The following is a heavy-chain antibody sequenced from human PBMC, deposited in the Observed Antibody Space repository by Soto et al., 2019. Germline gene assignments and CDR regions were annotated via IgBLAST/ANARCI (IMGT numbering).Heavy chain of an antibody. CDR3: ARGVRRYCSSTSCYARLYYYYGMDV. D-gene: IGHD2-2*01. CDR2: INHSGST. J-gene: IGHJ6*02. Sequence: ASETLSLTCAVYGGSFSGYYWSWFRQPPGKGLEWIGEINHSGSTNYNPSLKSRVTISVDTSKNQFSLKLSSVTAADTAVYYCARGVRRYCSSTSCYARLYYYYGMDVWGQGTTVTVSS. V-gene: IGHV4-34*01. CDR1: GGSFSGYY.